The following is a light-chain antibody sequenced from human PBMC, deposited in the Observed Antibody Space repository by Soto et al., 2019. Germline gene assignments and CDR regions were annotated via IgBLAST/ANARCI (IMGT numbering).Light chain of an antibody. CDR2: EVN. Sequence: QSVLTQPASVSGSPGQSITISCTGTSSDVGGYNYVSWFQQHPGKAPKLMIFEVNNRPSGVSDRFSGSKSGNTASLTISGLQPEDEAGYYCSSFTRSSTRVFGSGTKVTVL. V-gene: IGLV2-14*01. CDR3: SSFTRSSTRV. CDR1: SSDVGGYNY. J-gene: IGLJ1*01.